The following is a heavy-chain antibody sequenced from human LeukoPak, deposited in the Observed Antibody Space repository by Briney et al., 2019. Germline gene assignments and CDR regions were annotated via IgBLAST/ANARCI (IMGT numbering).Heavy chain of an antibody. V-gene: IGHV4-39*01. CDR3: ARHRIAARGSFDY. J-gene: IGHJ4*02. D-gene: IGHD6-6*01. Sequence: PSETLSLTSTVSGGSIGSSYYYWGWIRQPPGRGLEWIGSIYYSGSTYYNPSLKSRVTISEDTSKNQFSLKLNSVTAAGTAVYYCARHRIAARGSFDYWGQGTLVTVSS. CDR2: IYYSGST. CDR1: GGSIGSSYYY.